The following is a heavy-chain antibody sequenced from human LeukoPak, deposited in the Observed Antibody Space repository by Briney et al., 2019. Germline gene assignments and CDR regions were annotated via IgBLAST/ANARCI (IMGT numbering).Heavy chain of an antibody. Sequence: GGSLRLSCAASGFTFSGYEMNWVRQAPGKGLEWVSYITSSGSTQYGDSVKGRFTISRDNAKDSLYLQMNNLRPEDTAMYYCARPLFGAISPGYWGQGTLVTVSS. D-gene: IGHD3-10*01. CDR3: ARPLFGAISPGY. J-gene: IGHJ4*02. CDR1: GFTFSGYE. CDR2: ITSSGST. V-gene: IGHV3-48*03.